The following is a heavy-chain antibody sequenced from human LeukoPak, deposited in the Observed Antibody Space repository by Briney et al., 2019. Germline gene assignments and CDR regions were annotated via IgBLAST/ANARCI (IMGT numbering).Heavy chain of an antibody. D-gene: IGHD3-10*01. J-gene: IGHJ4*02. CDR1: GYSISSGYY. CDR2: IYHSGST. Sequence: SETLSLTCTVSGYSISSGYYWGWIRQPPGKGLEWIGSIYHSGSTYYNPSLKSRVTISVDTSKNQFSLKLSSVTAADTAVYYCARGFRPTYFDYWGQGTLVTVSS. CDR3: ARGFRPTYFDY. V-gene: IGHV4-38-2*02.